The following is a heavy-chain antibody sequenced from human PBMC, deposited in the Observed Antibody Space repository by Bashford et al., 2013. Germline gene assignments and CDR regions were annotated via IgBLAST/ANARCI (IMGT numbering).Heavy chain of an antibody. CDR1: GASITSDGYY. CDR3: ARARGVATRGFDY. J-gene: IGHJ4*02. D-gene: IGHD5-12*01. V-gene: IGHV4-61*02. Sequence: SETLSLTCTVSGASITSDGYYWSWIRQSAGEGLEWIGRVYATGTTSYNPSLKSRVTMSVDTLRSQFSLKLTSVTAADTAIYYCARARGVATRGFDYWVQGTLVTVSS. CDR2: VYATGTT.